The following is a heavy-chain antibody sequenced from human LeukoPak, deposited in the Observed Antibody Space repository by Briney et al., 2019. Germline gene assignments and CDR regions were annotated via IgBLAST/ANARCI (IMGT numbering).Heavy chain of an antibody. Sequence: PGGSLRLSCAASGFTFSSYAMHWVRQAPGKGLEWVAVISYDGSNKYYADSVKGRFTISRDNSKNTLYLQMNSLRAEDTAVYYCARRVGAVAATRDYYYYYMDVWGKGTTVTVSS. CDR1: GFTFSSYA. V-gene: IGHV3-30*04. J-gene: IGHJ6*03. CDR2: ISYDGSNK. CDR3: ARRVGAVAATRDYYYYYMDV. D-gene: IGHD6-19*01.